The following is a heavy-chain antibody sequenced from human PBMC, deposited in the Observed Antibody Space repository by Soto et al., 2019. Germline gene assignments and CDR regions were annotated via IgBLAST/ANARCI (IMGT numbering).Heavy chain of an antibody. V-gene: IGHV3-33*01. CDR1: GFTFSSYG. CDR3: AGSGSYYNAWFDP. CDR2: IWYDGSNK. Sequence: QVQLVESGGGVVQPGRSLRLSCAASGFTFSSYGMHWVRQAPGKGLEWVAVIWYDGSNKYYADSVKGRFTISRDNSKNTLYLQMNSLRAEDTAVYYCAGSGSYYNAWFDPWGQGTLVTVSS. J-gene: IGHJ5*02. D-gene: IGHD3-10*01.